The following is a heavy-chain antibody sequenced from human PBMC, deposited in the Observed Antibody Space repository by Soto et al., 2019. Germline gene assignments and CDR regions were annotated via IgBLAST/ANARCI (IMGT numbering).Heavy chain of an antibody. CDR3: ARVPDY. D-gene: IGHD2-2*01. CDR1: GGSISSGGYS. V-gene: IGHV4-30-2*01. CDR2: MYHSGST. J-gene: IGHJ4*02. Sequence: SETLSLTCAVSGGSISSGGYSWSWIRQPPGKGLEWIGYMYHSGSTYYNPSLKSRVTISIDRSKNQFSLKLSSVNAADTAVHYCARVPDYWGQGILVTSPQ.